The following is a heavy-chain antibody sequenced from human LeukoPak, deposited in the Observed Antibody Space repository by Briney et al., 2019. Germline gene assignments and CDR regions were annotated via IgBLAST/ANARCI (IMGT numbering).Heavy chain of an antibody. CDR2: IYSSGST. CDR3: ARHHRSGYEGTFFDY. D-gene: IGHD3-22*01. Sequence: SETLSLTCTVSGGSISNNYWDWIRQPPGKGLEWIGYIYSSGSTHYSPSLESRITMSVDTSKNQFSLKLTSVTAADTAVYFCARHHRSGYEGTFFDYWGQGTLVTVSS. CDR1: GGSISNNY. V-gene: IGHV4-4*09. J-gene: IGHJ4*02.